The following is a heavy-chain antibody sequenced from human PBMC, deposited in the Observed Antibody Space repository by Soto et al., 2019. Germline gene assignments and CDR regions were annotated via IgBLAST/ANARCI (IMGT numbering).Heavy chain of an antibody. V-gene: IGHV3-11*01. J-gene: IGHJ3*02. Sequence: GGSLRLSCAASGFTFSDYYMSWIRQAPGKGLEWVSYISSSGSTIYYADSVKGRFTISRDNAKNSLYLQMNSLRAEDTAVYYCASRYCSSTSCYALPDAFGIWGQGTMVT. D-gene: IGHD2-2*01. CDR2: ISSSGSTI. CDR1: GFTFSDYY. CDR3: ASRYCSSTSCYALPDAFGI.